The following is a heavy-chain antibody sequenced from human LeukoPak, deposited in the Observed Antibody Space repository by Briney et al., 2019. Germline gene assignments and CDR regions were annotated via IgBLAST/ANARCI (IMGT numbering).Heavy chain of an antibody. CDR3: TRHTHVKGTYYYYYYMDV. V-gene: IGHV3-73*01. CDR1: GFTLSSYA. J-gene: IGHJ6*03. CDR2: IRSKANSYAT. Sequence: GGSLRLSCAASGFTLSSYAMSWVRQASGKGLEWVGRIRSKANSYATAYAASVKGRFTISRDDSKNTAYLQMNSLKTEDTAVYYCTRHTHVKGTYYYYYYMDVWGKGTTVTVSS. D-gene: IGHD2/OR15-2a*01.